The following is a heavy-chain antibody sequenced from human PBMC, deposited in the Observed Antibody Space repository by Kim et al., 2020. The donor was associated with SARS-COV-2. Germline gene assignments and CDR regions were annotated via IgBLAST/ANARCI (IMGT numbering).Heavy chain of an antibody. V-gene: IGHV7-4-1*02. CDR2: GTH. Sequence: GTHTYATGFTGRFVFSLEPSVSTEYLQISSLKAEDTAVYYCARDPWNGFDYWGQGTLVTVSS. J-gene: IGHJ4*02. CDR3: ARDPWNGFDY. D-gene: IGHD1-1*01.